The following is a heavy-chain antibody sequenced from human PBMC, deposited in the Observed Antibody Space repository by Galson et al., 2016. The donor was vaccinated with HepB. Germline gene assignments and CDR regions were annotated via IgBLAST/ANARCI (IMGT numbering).Heavy chain of an antibody. CDR1: GDSISTYY. D-gene: IGHD3-3*01. CDR2: VYYNGNT. Sequence: SETLSLTCTVSGDSISTYYWSWIRQPPGRGLEWIGYVYYNGNTVYNPSLKSRVTISLDTSKNQYSLRLNSLTAADTAVYYCARAPLAPYYGAFYFDYWGQGTLVTVSS. CDR3: ARAPLAPYYGAFYFDY. V-gene: IGHV4-59*01. J-gene: IGHJ4*02.